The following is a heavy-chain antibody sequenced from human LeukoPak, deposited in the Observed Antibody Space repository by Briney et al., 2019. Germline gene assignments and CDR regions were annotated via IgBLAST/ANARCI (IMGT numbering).Heavy chain of an antibody. CDR3: AREALRPSRWFDP. CDR1: GGSISSRSYY. J-gene: IGHJ5*02. D-gene: IGHD4-17*01. CDR2: IYYSGST. Sequence: KASETLSLTCTVSGGSISSRSYYWGWIRQPPGKGLEWIGSIYYSGSTYYNPSLKSRVTISVDTSNNQFSLKLSSVTAADTAVYYCAREALRPSRWFDPWGQGTLVTVSS. V-gene: IGHV4-39*07.